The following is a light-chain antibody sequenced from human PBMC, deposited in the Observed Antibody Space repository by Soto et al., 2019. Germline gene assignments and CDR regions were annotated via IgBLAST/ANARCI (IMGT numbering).Light chain of an antibody. CDR2: RNN. Sequence: QSVLTQPPSASGTPGQRVTISCSGSTSNIGTNYVYWYHQLPGTAPKLLISRNNQRPSGVPDRFSGSKSGTSASLAISGLRSEDEGDYYCAAWDDSLSSHYVFGTGTKVTVL. J-gene: IGLJ1*01. CDR1: TSNIGTNY. CDR3: AAWDDSLSSHYV. V-gene: IGLV1-47*01.